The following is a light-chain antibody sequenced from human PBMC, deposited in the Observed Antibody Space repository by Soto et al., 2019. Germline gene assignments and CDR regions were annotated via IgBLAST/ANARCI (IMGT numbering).Light chain of an antibody. J-gene: IGKJ2*01. V-gene: IGKV3-20*01. Sequence: EIVLTQSLGTLSLSPGEGATLSCRASQSFSRTYLAWYQQKPGQAPRLLIYGASNRATGIPDRFSGSGSGTDFTLTISRLEPEDFVVHYCHHYGSSPPYTFGKGTKLEIK. CDR3: HHYGSSPPYT. CDR1: QSFSRTY. CDR2: GAS.